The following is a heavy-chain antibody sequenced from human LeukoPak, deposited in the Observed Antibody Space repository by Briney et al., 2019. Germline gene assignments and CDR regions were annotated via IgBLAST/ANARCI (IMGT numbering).Heavy chain of an antibody. J-gene: IGHJ4*02. V-gene: IGHV1-18*01. D-gene: IGHD2-2*01. CDR2: ISAYNGNT. CDR1: GYTFTSYG. Sequence: ASVKVSCKASGYTFTSYGISWVLQAPGQGLEWMGWISAYNGNTNYAQKLQGRVTMTTDTSTSTAYMELRSLRSDDTAVYYCASMGDYCSSTSCYVDWGQGPLVTVSS. CDR3: ASMGDYCSSTSCYVD.